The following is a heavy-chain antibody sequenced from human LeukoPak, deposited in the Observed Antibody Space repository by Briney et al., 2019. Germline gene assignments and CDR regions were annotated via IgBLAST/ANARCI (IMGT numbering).Heavy chain of an antibody. D-gene: IGHD4-23*01. Sequence: GGSPRLSCVASGFTISGHAMSWVRQAPAKGLEWVSITVAGYSETHYADSVRGRFTIPRDDSSNTLSLEMNSLRADDTGTYYCVKDFCRGGNCPFPFFDSWGQGTVVTVSS. CDR1: GFTISGHA. CDR3: VKDFCRGGNCPFPFFDS. V-gene: IGHV3-23*03. CDR2: TVAGYSET. J-gene: IGHJ4*02.